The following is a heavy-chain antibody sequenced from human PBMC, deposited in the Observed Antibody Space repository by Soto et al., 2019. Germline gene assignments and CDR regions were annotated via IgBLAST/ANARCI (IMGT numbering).Heavy chain of an antibody. CDR2: ISYDGSNK. V-gene: IGHV3-30-3*01. D-gene: IGHD5-18*01. CDR1: GFTFSSYA. Sequence: GGSLRLSCAASGFTFSSYAMHWVRQAPGKGLEWVAVISYDGSNKYYADSVKGRFTISRDNSKNTLYLQMNSLRAEDTAVYYCAKDTAMQVYWGQGTLVTVSS. J-gene: IGHJ4*02. CDR3: AKDTAMQVY.